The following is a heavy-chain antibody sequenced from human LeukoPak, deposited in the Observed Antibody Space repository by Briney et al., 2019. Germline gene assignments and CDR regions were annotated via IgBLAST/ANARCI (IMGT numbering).Heavy chain of an antibody. CDR2: ISGSGGST. V-gene: IGHV3-23*01. Sequence: HSGGSLRLSCAASGFTFSSYAMSWVRQAAGKGLEWVSAISGSGGSTYYADSVKGRFTISRDNSKNTLYLQVNSLRAEDTAVYYCAKVSSSSPFDYWGQGTLVTVSS. J-gene: IGHJ4*02. D-gene: IGHD6-6*01. CDR1: GFTFSSYA. CDR3: AKVSSSSPFDY.